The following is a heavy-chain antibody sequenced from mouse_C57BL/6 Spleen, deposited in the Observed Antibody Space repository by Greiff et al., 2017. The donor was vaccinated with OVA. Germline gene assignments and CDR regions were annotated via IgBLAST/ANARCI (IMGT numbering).Heavy chain of an antibody. D-gene: IGHD1-1*01. CDR2: ISYDGSN. J-gene: IGHJ1*03. CDR1: GYSITSGYY. V-gene: IGHV3-6*01. CDR3: ARGGYYDSRFDV. Sequence: ESGPGLVKPSQSLSLTCSVTGYSITSGYYWNWIRQFPGNKLEWMGYISYDGSNNYNPSLKNRISITRDTSKNQFFLKLNSVTTEDTATYYCARGGYYDSRFDVWGTGTTVTVSS.